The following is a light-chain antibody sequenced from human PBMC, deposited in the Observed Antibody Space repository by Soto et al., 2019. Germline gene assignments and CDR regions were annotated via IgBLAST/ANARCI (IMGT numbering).Light chain of an antibody. V-gene: IGKV3-11*01. CDR2: DAS. Sequence: EIVLTQSPATLSLSPGERATLSCRASQSVSSYLAWYQQKPGQAPRLLIYDASNRATGIPARVSGSGSGTDFSLTISRLEAEDFAVYYCQQRSNWPPTFCQGARLEIK. CDR1: QSVSSY. J-gene: IGKJ5*01. CDR3: QQRSNWPPT.